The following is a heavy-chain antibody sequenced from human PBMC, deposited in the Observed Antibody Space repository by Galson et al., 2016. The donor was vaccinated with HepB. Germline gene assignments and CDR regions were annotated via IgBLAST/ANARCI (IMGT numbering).Heavy chain of an antibody. D-gene: IGHD2-15*01. J-gene: IGHJ4*02. CDR3: VRDYSYMPDY. Sequence: SVKVSCKASGYTFTSSGISWVRQAPGQGLEWMGWISGYNGHIQYAQEFQDRVTVTADTSTSTAYMELRSLNSDDTAIYYCVRDYSYMPDYWGQGTLVTVSS. CDR2: ISGYNGHI. V-gene: IGHV1-18*01. CDR1: GYTFTSSG.